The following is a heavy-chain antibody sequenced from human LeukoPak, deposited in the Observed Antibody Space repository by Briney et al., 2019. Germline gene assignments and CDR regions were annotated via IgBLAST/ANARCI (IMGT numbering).Heavy chain of an antibody. Sequence: PGESLRLSCAASGFTFSSCGMHWVRQAPGKGLEWVAFIRYDESNKYYADSVKGRFTISRDNSKNTLYLQMNSLRAEDTAVYYCAKGYRGASVGHHYYYMDVWGKGTTVTVSS. CDR3: AKGYRGASVGHHYYYMDV. CDR2: IRYDESNK. J-gene: IGHJ6*03. V-gene: IGHV3-30*02. CDR1: GFTFSSCG. D-gene: IGHD3-10*01.